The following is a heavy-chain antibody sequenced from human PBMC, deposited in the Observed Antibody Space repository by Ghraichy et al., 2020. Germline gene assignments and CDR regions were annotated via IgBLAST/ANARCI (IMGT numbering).Heavy chain of an antibody. CDR2: ISWNSGSI. Sequence: GGSLRLSCAASGFTFDDYAMHWVRQAPGKGLEWVSGISWNSGSIGYADSVKGRFTISRDNAKNSLYLQMNSLRAEDTALYYCAKDTVGRGSGPFDYWGQGTLVTVSS. D-gene: IGHD6-19*01. CDR1: GFTFDDYA. CDR3: AKDTVGRGSGPFDY. J-gene: IGHJ4*02. V-gene: IGHV3-9*01.